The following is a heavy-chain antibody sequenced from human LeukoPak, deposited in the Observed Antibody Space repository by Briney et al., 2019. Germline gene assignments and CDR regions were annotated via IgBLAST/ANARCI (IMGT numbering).Heavy chain of an antibody. CDR1: GYAFTGYY. Sequence: EASVKVSCKASGYAFTGYYMHWVRQAPGQGFEWMGWINPNSGGPNYAQKFQGRVTMTRDTAISTAYMQLSGLRSDDTAVYYCARVGYCTNGVCYSMDVWGKGTTVTVSS. V-gene: IGHV1-2*02. CDR3: ARVGYCTNGVCYSMDV. CDR2: INPNSGGP. J-gene: IGHJ6*03. D-gene: IGHD2-8*01.